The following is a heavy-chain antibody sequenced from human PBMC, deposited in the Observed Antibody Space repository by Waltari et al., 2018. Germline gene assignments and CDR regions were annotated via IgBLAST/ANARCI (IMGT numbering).Heavy chain of an antibody. CDR2: INAGNGNT. CDR3: ARGRRSSWYLGY. CDR1: GYTFTSYA. Sequence: QVQLVQSGAEVKKPGASVKVSCKASGYTFTSYAMHWVRQAPGQRLEWMGWINAGNGNTKYSQKFQGRVTITRDTSASTAYMELSSLRSEDTAVYYCARGRRSSWYLGYWGQGTLVTVSS. J-gene: IGHJ4*02. V-gene: IGHV1-3*01. D-gene: IGHD6-13*01.